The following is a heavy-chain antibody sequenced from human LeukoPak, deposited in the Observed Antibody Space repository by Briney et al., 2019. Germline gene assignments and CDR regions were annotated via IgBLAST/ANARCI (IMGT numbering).Heavy chain of an antibody. CDR3: ARGYWATVTPSTPYYFDY. Sequence: ASVKVSCRASGYTFTGYYMHWVRQAPGQGLEWMGWINPNSGGTNYAQKFQGRVTMTRDTSISTAYMELSRLRSEDTAVYYCARGYWATVTPSTPYYFDYWGQGTLVTVSS. V-gene: IGHV1-2*02. J-gene: IGHJ4*02. CDR1: GYTFTGYY. CDR2: INPNSGGT. D-gene: IGHD4-17*01.